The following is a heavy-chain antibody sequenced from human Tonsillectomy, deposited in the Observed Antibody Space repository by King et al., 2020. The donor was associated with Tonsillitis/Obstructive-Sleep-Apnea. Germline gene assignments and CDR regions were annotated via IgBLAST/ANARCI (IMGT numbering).Heavy chain of an antibody. CDR1: GFTFSSYS. V-gene: IGHV3-21*01. CDR3: AREESRDYYYMDV. J-gene: IGHJ6*03. Sequence: VQLVESGGGLVKPGGSLRLSCAASGFTFSSYSMNWVRQAPGKGLEWVSSISSSSSYIYYADPVKGRFTISRDNAKNSLYLQMNSLRAEDTAVYYCAREESRDYYYMDVWGKGTTVTVSS. D-gene: IGHD3-10*01. CDR2: ISSSSSYI.